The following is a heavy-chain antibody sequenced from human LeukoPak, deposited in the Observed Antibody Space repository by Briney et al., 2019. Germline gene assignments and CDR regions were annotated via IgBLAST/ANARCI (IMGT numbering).Heavy chain of an antibody. CDR3: QSRFLEWLLEY. CDR1: GDSINSNNYY. J-gene: IGHJ4*02. D-gene: IGHD3-3*01. V-gene: IGHV4-39*01. CDR2: IYSGGYT. Sequence: SETLSLTCTVSGDSINSNNYYWGWIRQPPGKGLEWIGSIYSGGYTYYNPSLKSRVTISVDTSKNQFSLKLSSVTAADTAMYYCQSRFLEWLLEYWGQGTLVTVSS.